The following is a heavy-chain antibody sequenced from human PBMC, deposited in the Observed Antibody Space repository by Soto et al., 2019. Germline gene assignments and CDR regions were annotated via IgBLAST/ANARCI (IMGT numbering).Heavy chain of an antibody. CDR2: ISDSGGTT. J-gene: IGHJ4*02. V-gene: IGHV3-23*01. CDR3: AKEGQSGLLAGYFCY. D-gene: IGHD3-9*01. Sequence: SEGSLRLSCAAAGFTLRNYAMTWVRKAPGKGLEWVSTISDSGGTTYYADSVKGRFTISRDNSESTLYLQMNNLRPEDTGIYYCAKEGQSGLLAGYFCYRGQGTLVSVSS. CDR1: GFTLRNYA.